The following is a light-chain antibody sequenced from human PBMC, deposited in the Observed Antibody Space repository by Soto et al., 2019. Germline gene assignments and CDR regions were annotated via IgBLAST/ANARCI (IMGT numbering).Light chain of an antibody. V-gene: IGLV2-14*03. CDR3: SSYTSSSTLVV. Sequence: QSALTQPASVSGSPGQSITISCTGTTTDVGGYNYVSWYQQHPGKAPKLMIYDVSHRPSGVSDRFSGSKSGNTASLTISGLQAEDEADSCCSSYTSSSTLVVFGGGTKLTVL. J-gene: IGLJ2*01. CDR2: DVS. CDR1: TTDVGGYNY.